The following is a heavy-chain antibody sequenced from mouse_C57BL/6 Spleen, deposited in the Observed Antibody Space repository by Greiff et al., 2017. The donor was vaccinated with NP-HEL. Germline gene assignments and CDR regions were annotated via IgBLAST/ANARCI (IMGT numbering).Heavy chain of an antibody. D-gene: IGHD1-1*01. J-gene: IGHJ1*03. V-gene: IGHV5-6*01. CDR3: ARHGTTVVAKGYFDV. CDR2: ISSGGSYT. Sequence: EVQRVESGGDLVKPGGSLKLSCAASGFTFSSYGMSWVRQTPDKRLEWVATISSGGSYTYYPDSVKGRFTISRDNAKNTLYLQMSSLKSEDTAMYYCARHGTTVVAKGYFDVWGTGTTVTVSS. CDR1: GFTFSSYG.